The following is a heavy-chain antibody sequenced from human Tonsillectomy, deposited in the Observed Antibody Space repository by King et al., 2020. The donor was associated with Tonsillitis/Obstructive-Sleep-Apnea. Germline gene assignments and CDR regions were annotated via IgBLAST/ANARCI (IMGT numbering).Heavy chain of an antibody. CDR1: GGSISSYY. V-gene: IGHV4-59*01. CDR2: IYYSGST. D-gene: IGHD3-10*01. J-gene: IGHJ4*02. Sequence: VQLQESGPGLVKPSETLSLTCTVSGGSISSYYWSWIRQPPGKGLEWIGYIYYSGSTNYNPSLKSRVTISVDTSKNQFSLKLSSVTAADTAVYYCARGGYYYGSEFGYWGQGTLVTVSS. CDR3: ARGGYYYGSEFGY.